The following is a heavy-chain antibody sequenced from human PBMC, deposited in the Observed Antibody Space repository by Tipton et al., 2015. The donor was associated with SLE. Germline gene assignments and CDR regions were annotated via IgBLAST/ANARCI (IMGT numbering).Heavy chain of an antibody. CDR1: GGSISSGSYY. CDR2: IYTSGST. CDR3: ARGFRSITCLDY. J-gene: IGHJ4*02. Sequence: LRLSCTVSGGSISSGSYYWSWIRQPAGKGLEWIGRIYTSGSTNYNPSLKSRVTISVDTSKNQFSLKLTSVTAADTAVYYCARGFRSITCLDYWGQGTLVTVSS. V-gene: IGHV4-61*02. D-gene: IGHD2-2*01.